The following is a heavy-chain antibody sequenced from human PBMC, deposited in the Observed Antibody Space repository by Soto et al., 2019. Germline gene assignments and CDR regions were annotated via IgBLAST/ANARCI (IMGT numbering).Heavy chain of an antibody. J-gene: IGHJ4*02. CDR1: GFTVSSNY. D-gene: IGHD3-22*01. Sequence: PGGSLRLSCAASGFTVSSNYMSWVRQAPGKGLEWVSVIYSGGSTYYADSVKGRFTISRDNSKNTLYLQMNSLRAEDTAVYYCARELYYYDSSGYYSYYFDYWGQGTLVTVSS. CDR2: IYSGGST. CDR3: ARELYYYDSSGYYSYYFDY. V-gene: IGHV3-53*01.